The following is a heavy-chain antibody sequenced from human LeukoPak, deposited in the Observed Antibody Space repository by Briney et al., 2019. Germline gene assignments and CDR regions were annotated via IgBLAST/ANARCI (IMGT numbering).Heavy chain of an antibody. V-gene: IGHV4-4*02. D-gene: IGHD6-13*01. J-gene: IGHJ3*01. CDR1: GGSISSSNW. CDR2: IYHSGST. Sequence: SGTLSLTCAVSGGSISSSNWWSWVRQPPGKGLEWIGEIYHSGSTNYNPSLKSRVTISVDKSKNQFSLKLSSVTAADTAVYYCARDLLGSSSQSDAFDVWGQGTVVTVSS. CDR3: ARDLLGSSSQSDAFDV.